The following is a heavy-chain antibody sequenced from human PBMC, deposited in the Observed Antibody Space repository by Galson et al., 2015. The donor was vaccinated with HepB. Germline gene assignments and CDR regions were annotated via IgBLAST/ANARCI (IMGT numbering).Heavy chain of an antibody. CDR2: ISGSGGST. D-gene: IGHD2-8*01. CDR1: GFTFSSYA. V-gene: IGHV3-23*01. CDR3: AKDGSRARYQWGPFDY. Sequence: SLRLSCAASGFTFSSYAMSWVRQAPGKGLEWVSAISGSGGSTYYADSVKGRFTISRDNSKNTLYLQMNSLRAEDTAVYYCAKDGSRARYQWGPFDYWGQGTLVTVSS. J-gene: IGHJ4*02.